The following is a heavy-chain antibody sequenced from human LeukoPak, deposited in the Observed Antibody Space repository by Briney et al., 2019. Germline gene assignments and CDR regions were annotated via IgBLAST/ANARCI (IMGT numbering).Heavy chain of an antibody. D-gene: IGHD2-21*01. Sequence: PGGSLRLSCAASGFTFSSYSMNWVRQAPGKGLEWVSSISRSSDYTYYADSVKGRFTISRDNAKNSLYLQMNSLRAEDTAVYYCARDQDGPNCYMDVWGKGTAVTVSS. CDR2: ISRSSDYT. CDR3: ARDQDGPNCYMDV. CDR1: GFTFSSYS. J-gene: IGHJ6*04. V-gene: IGHV3-21*01.